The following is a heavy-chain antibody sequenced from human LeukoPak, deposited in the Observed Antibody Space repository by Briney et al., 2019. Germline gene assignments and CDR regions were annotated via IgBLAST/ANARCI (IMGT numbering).Heavy chain of an antibody. V-gene: IGHV4-34*01. CDR2: INHSGST. CDR3: ARHPELYFFDY. D-gene: IGHD3-10*01. Sequence: SETLSLTCAVYGGAFSGYYWCWIRQPPGKGLEWIGEINHSGSTNYNPSLKSRVTISADTSKNQVSLTLSSVTAADTAVYYCARHPELYFFDYWGQGTLVTVSS. CDR1: GGAFSGYY. J-gene: IGHJ4*02.